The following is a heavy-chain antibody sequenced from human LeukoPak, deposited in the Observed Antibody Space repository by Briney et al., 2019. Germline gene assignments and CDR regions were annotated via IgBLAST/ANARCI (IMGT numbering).Heavy chain of an antibody. Sequence: SQTLSLTCTVSGGSMNNRDYYWSWIRQPPGKGLEWIGYIYYSGSTYYNPSLKSRVTISVDTSKNHFSLKLSSVTAADTAVYYCARDATYPPKGFDPWGQGTLVTVSS. J-gene: IGHJ5*02. V-gene: IGHV4-30-4*01. CDR3: ARDATYPPKGFDP. CDR1: GGSMNNRDYY. CDR2: IYYSGST.